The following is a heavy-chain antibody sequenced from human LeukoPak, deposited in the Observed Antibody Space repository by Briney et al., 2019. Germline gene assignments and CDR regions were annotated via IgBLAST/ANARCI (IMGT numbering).Heavy chain of an antibody. CDR3: AKDRAAGAVTTYDS. V-gene: IGHV3-30*02. D-gene: IGHD4-17*01. Sequence: ASMRGRFIISRDNSKNTLSLHMNSLRAEDTSLYYCAKDRAAGAVTTYDSWGRGTLVTVSS. J-gene: IGHJ4*02.